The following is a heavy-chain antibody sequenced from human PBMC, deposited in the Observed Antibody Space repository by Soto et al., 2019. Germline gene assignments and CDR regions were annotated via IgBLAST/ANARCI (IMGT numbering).Heavy chain of an antibody. D-gene: IGHD3-10*01. V-gene: IGHV3-21*02. J-gene: IGHJ4*02. CDR2: ISSSSSFI. CDR1: GFTFSSYT. CDR3: ARDLGYGSGSYFDY. Sequence: EVQLLESGGGLVKPGGSLRLSCAASGFTFSSYTMNWVRQAPGKGLEWVSSISSSSSFIYYRDSVKGRFTISRDNAENSLYLQMTSLTVDDTAVYYCARDLGYGSGSYFDYWGQGILVTVSS.